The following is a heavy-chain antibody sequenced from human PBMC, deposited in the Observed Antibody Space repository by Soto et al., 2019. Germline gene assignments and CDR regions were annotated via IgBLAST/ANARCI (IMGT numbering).Heavy chain of an antibody. V-gene: IGHV3-11*06. CDR3: ARDGVCSGGTCYSLASGMDV. Sequence: GGSLRLSCAASGFTFSDYYMSWVRQAPGKGLEWLSYISGSSRYTNSADSVKGRFTISRDNAKNSLYLQMNSLRAEDTAVYYCARDGVCSGGTCYSLASGMDVWGQGTTVTVSS. CDR1: GFTFSDYY. J-gene: IGHJ6*02. D-gene: IGHD2-15*01. CDR2: ISGSSRYT.